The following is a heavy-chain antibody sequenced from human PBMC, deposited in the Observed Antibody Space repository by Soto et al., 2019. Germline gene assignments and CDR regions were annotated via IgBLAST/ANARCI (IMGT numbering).Heavy chain of an antibody. J-gene: IGHJ6*02. CDR3: ARGGYDSYGPSYYYYYGMDV. CDR1: GLTFSSYD. D-gene: IGHD5-18*01. V-gene: IGHV3-13*01. Sequence: EVQLVESGGGLVQPGGSLRLSCAASGLTFSSYDMHWVRQATGKGLEWVSAIGTAGDTYYPGSVKGRFTISRENAKNSLYLQMNSLRAEDTAVYYCARGGYDSYGPSYYYYYGMDVWGQGTTVTVSS. CDR2: IGTAGDT.